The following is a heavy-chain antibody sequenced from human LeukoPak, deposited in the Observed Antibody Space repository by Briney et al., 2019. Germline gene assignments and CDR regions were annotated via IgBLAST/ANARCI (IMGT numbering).Heavy chain of an antibody. CDR3: ARDDHYYGSGSYSSNWFDP. D-gene: IGHD3-10*01. J-gene: IGHJ5*02. CDR2: INHSGST. Sequence: SETLSLTCAVYGGSFSGYYWSWIRQPPGKGLEWIGEINHSGSTNYNPSLKSRVTISVDTSKNQFPLKLSSVTAADTAVYYCARDDHYYGSGSYSSNWFDPWGQGTLVTVSS. CDR1: GGSFSGYY. V-gene: IGHV4-34*01.